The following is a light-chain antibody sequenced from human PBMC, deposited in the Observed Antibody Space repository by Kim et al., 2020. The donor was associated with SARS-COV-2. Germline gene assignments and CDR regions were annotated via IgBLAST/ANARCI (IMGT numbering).Light chain of an antibody. Sequence: EIVMTQSPATLSVSPGERVTLSCRASQSGSSNFAWYQQKPGQSPRLLIYGASTRATGIPARFSGSGSGTELTLTISSLQSEDFAVYYCQQYISWPLTFGGGTKVDIK. CDR3: QQYISWPLT. CDR1: QSGSSN. CDR2: GAS. J-gene: IGKJ4*01. V-gene: IGKV3-15*01.